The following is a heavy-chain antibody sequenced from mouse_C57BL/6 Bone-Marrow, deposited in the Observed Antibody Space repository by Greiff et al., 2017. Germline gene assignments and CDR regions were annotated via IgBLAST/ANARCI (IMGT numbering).Heavy chain of an antibody. Sequence: QVQLQQSGAELARPGASVKLSCKASGYTFTSYGISWVKQRTGQGLEWIGEIYPRSGNTYYNEKFKGKAILTADKSSSTAYMELRSLTSEDSAVYFCARSDYGSPYWGQGTSVTVSS. J-gene: IGHJ4*01. CDR1: GYTFTSYG. CDR2: IYPRSGNT. CDR3: ARSDYGSPY. D-gene: IGHD1-1*01. V-gene: IGHV1-81*01.